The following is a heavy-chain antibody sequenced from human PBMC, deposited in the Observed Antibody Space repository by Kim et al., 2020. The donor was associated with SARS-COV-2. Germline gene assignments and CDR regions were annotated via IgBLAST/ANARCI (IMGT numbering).Heavy chain of an antibody. J-gene: IGHJ6*01. CDR2: IIPILATG. Sequence: SVKVSCKASGGTFSSYAISWVRQAPGQGLEWTGGIIPILATGKYAQKFQGRVTITADTSTSTAYMELSSLRSEDTAVYYCARGRRDGYNGVYYYYGMDV. V-gene: IGHV1-69*10. D-gene: IGHD5-12*01. CDR3: ARGRRDGYNGVYYYYGMDV. CDR1: GGTFSSYA.